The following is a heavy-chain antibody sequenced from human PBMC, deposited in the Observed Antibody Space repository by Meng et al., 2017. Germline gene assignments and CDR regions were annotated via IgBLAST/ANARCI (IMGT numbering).Heavy chain of an antibody. J-gene: IGHJ4*02. CDR2: IYPGDSDT. Sequence: GESLKISWKGSGYSFTSYWIGWVRQRPGKGLEWKGIIYPGDSDTRYSPSFQGQVTISADKSISTAYLQWSSLKAADTAMYYCARVGATTVYYFDYWGQGTLVTVSS. D-gene: IGHD1-26*01. CDR1: GYSFTSYW. V-gene: IGHV5-51*01. CDR3: ARVGATTVYYFDY.